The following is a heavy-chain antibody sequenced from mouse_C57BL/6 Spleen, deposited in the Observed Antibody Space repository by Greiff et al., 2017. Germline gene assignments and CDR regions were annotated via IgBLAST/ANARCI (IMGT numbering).Heavy chain of an antibody. V-gene: IGHV1-55*01. CDR3: ARSGGDSSGTGFAY. CDR1: GYTFTSYW. CDR2: IYPGSGST. D-gene: IGHD3-2*02. J-gene: IGHJ3*01. Sequence: QVQLKQPGAELVKPGASVKMSCKASGYTFTSYWITWVKQRPGQGLEWIGDIYPGSGSTNYNEKFKSKATLTVDTSSSTAYMQLSSLTSEDSAVYYCARSGGDSSGTGFAYWGHGTLVTVSA.